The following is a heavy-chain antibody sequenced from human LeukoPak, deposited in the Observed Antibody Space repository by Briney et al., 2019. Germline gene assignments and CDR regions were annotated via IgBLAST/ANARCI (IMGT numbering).Heavy chain of an antibody. J-gene: IGHJ5*02. CDR3: ARDSGTSGEVKFDP. CDR1: GGSLSGYY. CDR2: IYDGGST. Sequence: PETLSLSCAVYGGSLSGYYLRWMRDPAGGTVEWGWRIYDGGSTNYNPSLKSRVTMSVDTSKNQISLKLKSVTAADTAVYYCARDSGTSGEVKFDPWGQGALVTVSS. V-gene: IGHV4-4*07. D-gene: IGHD3-10*01.